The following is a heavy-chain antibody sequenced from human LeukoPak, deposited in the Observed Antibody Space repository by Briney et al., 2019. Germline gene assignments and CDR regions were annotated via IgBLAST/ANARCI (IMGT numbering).Heavy chain of an antibody. Sequence: SETLSLTCTVSGGSISSYYWSWIRQPAGKGLEWIGRIYTSGSTNYNPSLKSRVTMSVDTSKNQFSLKLSSVTAADTAVYYCASASLEGMLRYFDWLLVNWGQGTLVTVSS. CDR2: IYTSGST. CDR3: ASASLEGMLRYFDWLLVN. D-gene: IGHD3-9*01. J-gene: IGHJ4*02. V-gene: IGHV4-4*07. CDR1: GGSISSYY.